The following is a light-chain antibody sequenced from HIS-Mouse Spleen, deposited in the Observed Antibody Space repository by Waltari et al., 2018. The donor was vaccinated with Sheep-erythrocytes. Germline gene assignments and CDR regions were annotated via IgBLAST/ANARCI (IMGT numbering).Light chain of an antibody. Sequence: QAVLTQPSSLSASPGASASLPCTLRSAINAGTLRIFRSLQNPGSPPQYLLRYKSDSDKQHGSGVPSRFSGSKDASANAGILLISGLQSEDEADYYCMIWHSSAWVFGGGTKLTVL. CDR2: YKSDSDK. CDR1: SAINAGTLR. CDR3: MIWHSSAWV. V-gene: IGLV5-45*03. J-gene: IGLJ3*02.